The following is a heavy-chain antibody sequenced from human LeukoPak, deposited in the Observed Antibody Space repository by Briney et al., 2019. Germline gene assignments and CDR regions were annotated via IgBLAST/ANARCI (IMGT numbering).Heavy chain of an antibody. CDR2: IYYSGTT. Sequence: PSETLSLTCSVSGGSISEISYYWGWIRQPPGKGLEWIGNIYYSGTTYNNPSLESRVIISVDTSRNQFSLKLTSVTATDTAVYYCARQGVVGATGSDFWGQGILVTVSS. J-gene: IGHJ4*02. V-gene: IGHV4-39*01. CDR3: ARQGVVGATGSDF. D-gene: IGHD1-26*01. CDR1: GGSISEISYY.